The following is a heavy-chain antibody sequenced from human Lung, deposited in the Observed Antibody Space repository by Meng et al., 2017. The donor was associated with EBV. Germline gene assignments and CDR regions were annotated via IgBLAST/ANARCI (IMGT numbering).Heavy chain of an antibody. CDR1: GYTFTSYG. Sequence: HVKRVQSGAGVKKPGASVKVSCKASGYTFTSYGISWVRQAPGQGLEWMGWISGYNGNTNYAQKLQGRVTMTTDTSTSTAYMELRSLRSDDTAVYYCAREADGATFDYWGQGTLVTVSS. CDR2: ISGYNGNT. J-gene: IGHJ4*02. CDR3: AREADGATFDY. D-gene: IGHD1-26*01. V-gene: IGHV1-18*01.